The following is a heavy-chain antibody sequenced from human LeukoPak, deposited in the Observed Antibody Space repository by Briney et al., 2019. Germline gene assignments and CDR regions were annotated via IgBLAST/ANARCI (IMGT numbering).Heavy chain of an antibody. V-gene: IGHV3-23*01. CDR3: ARSVPDYTRFDY. CDR1: GFTFSDYA. J-gene: IGHJ4*02. D-gene: IGHD4-11*01. CDR2: FKTNSGQV. Sequence: GGSLRLSCVASGFTFSDYAMNWVRQAPGKGLEWVSTFKTNSGQVYYAESVRGRFTISRDNSKNTVYPQMSSLRAEDTALYYCARSVPDYTRFDYWGQGALVTVSS.